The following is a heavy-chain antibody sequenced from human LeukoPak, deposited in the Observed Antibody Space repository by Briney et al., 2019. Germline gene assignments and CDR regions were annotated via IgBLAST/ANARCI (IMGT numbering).Heavy chain of an antibody. D-gene: IGHD6-19*01. Sequence: GGSLRLSCVASGFNLRSYAMSWVRQAPGKGLQWVSGLSGSSGSTYYADSVKGRFTISRDNSKNTLHLQMNSLRAEDTAVYYCAKGYSSAWYFFDYWGQGTLVTVSS. J-gene: IGHJ4*02. V-gene: IGHV3-23*01. CDR3: AKGYSSAWYFFDY. CDR1: GFNLRSYA. CDR2: LSGSSGST.